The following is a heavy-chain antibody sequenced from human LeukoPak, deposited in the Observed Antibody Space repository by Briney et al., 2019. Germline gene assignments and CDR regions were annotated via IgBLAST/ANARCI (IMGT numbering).Heavy chain of an antibody. V-gene: IGHV4-59*08. CDR3: ARHEVSSAWYEY. J-gene: IGHJ4*02. Sequence: SETLSLTCTVSGGSIRSYYWSWIRQPPGKGLEWIGYIYYSGSTNYNPSLKSRVTISVDTSKNQFSLKLSSVTDADTAVYYCARHEVSSAWYEYWGQGTLVTVSS. CDR1: GGSIRSYY. CDR2: IYYSGST. D-gene: IGHD6-19*01.